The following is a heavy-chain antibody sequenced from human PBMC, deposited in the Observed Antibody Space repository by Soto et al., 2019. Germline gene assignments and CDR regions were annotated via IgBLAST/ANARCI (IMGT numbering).Heavy chain of an antibody. Sequence: PGESLKISCKGSGYSFTSYWISWVRQMPGKGLEWMGKIDPSDSYINYSPSFQGHVTISADKSTSTAYLQWSSLKASDTAIYYCARHDFTYCFDCWGQGTLVTVSS. D-gene: IGHD3-16*01. CDR1: GYSFTSYW. V-gene: IGHV5-10-1*01. CDR3: ARHDFTYCFDC. CDR2: IDPSDSYI. J-gene: IGHJ4*02.